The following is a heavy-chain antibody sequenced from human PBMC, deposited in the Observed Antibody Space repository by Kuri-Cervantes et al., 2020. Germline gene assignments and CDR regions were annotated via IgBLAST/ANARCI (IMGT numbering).Heavy chain of an antibody. J-gene: IGHJ4*02. V-gene: IGHV3-7*01. Sequence: GESLKISCAASGFTFSSYWMSWVRQAPGKGLEWVANIKQDGSEEYYVDSVKGRFTISRDNAKNSLYLQMNSLRAEDTAVYYCAKGYHGYNLAVDYWGQGTLVTVSS. CDR1: GFTFSSYW. CDR2: IKQDGSEE. D-gene: IGHD5-24*01. CDR3: AKGYHGYNLAVDY.